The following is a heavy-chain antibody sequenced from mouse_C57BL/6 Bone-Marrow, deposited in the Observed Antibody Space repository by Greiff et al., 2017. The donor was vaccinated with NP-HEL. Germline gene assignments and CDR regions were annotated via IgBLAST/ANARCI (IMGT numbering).Heavy chain of an antibody. CDR3: AREGDGYYYYAMDY. Sequence: QVQLQQPGAELVMPGASVKLSCKASGYTFTSYWMHWVKQRPGQGLEWIGEIDPSDSYTNYNQKFKGKSTLTVDKSSSTAYMQLSSPTSEDSAVYYCAREGDGYYYYAMDYWGQGTSVTVSS. D-gene: IGHD2-3*01. J-gene: IGHJ4*01. CDR1: GYTFTSYW. V-gene: IGHV1-69*01. CDR2: IDPSDSYT.